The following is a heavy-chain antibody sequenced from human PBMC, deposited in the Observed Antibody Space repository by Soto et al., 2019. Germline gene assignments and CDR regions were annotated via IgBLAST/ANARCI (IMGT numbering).Heavy chain of an antibody. CDR1: GFTFSSYA. V-gene: IGHV3-30-3*01. J-gene: IGHJ6*02. CDR3: ARGSYQNYDDILTGGTPKHYNYGMDV. D-gene: IGHD3-9*01. Sequence: QVQLVESGGGVVQPGRSLRLSCAASGFTFSSYAMYWVRQAPGKGLEGVAGISYDGTNRYDADSVKGRVTMSRDNSKITLYLQLSSLRAEDTAVYYCARGSYQNYDDILTGGTPKHYNYGMDVWGQGTRVTASS. CDR2: ISYDGTNR.